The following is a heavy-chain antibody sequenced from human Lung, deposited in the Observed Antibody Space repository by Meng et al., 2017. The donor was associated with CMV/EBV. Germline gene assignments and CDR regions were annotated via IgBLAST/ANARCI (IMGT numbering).Heavy chain of an antibody. CDR3: ARDFVVLPAATYVDY. CDR1: GYTFTAYY. CDR2: ISPNSGGT. Sequence: ASVTVSXQASGYTFTAYYIHWVRQAPGQGLEWMGWISPNSGGTNYAQRFQGRVTFTRDTSISTVYMELRRLTADDTAVYFCARDFVVLPAATYVDYWGQGTLVTLSS. D-gene: IGHD2-2*01. J-gene: IGHJ4*02. V-gene: IGHV1-2*02.